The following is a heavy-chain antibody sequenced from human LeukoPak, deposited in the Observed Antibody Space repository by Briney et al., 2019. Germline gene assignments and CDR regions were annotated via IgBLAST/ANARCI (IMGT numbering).Heavy chain of an antibody. J-gene: IGHJ4*02. D-gene: IGHD4-17*01. V-gene: IGHV3-30*02. CDR3: AKAGADYGDYSLDY. CDR1: GFTFSSYG. Sequence: PGGSLRLSCAASGFTFSSYGMHWVRQAPGKGLEWVAFIRYDGSNKYYADSVKGRFTISRDNSKNTLYLQMNSLRAEDTAVYYCAKAGADYGDYSLDYWGQGTLVTVSS. CDR2: IRYDGSNK.